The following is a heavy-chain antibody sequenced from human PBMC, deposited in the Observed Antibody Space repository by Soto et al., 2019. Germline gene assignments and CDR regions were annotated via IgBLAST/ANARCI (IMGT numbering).Heavy chain of an antibody. CDR1: GGSISSGGYY. J-gene: IGHJ6*02. Sequence: QVQLQESGPGLVKPSQTLSLTCTVSGGSISSGGYYWSWIRQHPGKGLEWIGYIYYSGSTYYNPSLKRRVTISVDTSKTQFSLKLSSVTAADTAVYYCAREARGVNYGMDVWGQGTTVTVSS. V-gene: IGHV4-31*03. CDR3: AREARGVNYGMDV. CDR2: IYYSGST. D-gene: IGHD3-10*01.